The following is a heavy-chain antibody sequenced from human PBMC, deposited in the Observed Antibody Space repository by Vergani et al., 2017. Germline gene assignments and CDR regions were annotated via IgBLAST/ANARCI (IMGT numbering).Heavy chain of an antibody. V-gene: IGHV4-61*02. Sequence: QVQLHESGPGLVKPSQTLSLTCTVSGGSITSGSFYWSWIRQPAGKGLEWIGLIHSSGTTNYNPSLKSRVTIFVDKSKNLLSLRLNSVTAADTAVYYCARGETRTDWFDPWGQGTLVTVSS. J-gene: IGHJ5*02. CDR2: IHSSGTT. CDR3: ARGETRTDWFDP. D-gene: IGHD3/OR15-3a*01. CDR1: GGSITSGSFY.